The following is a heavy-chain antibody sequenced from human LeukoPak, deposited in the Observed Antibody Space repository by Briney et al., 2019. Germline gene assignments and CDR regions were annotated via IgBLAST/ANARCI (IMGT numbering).Heavy chain of an antibody. CDR3: ATTTIRLGY. CDR2: IYYSGTT. V-gene: IGHV4-39*07. Sequence: SETLSLTCTVSGGSISSSSRYWGWIRQPPGKGLEWIGSIYYSGTTYYSPSLKSRVTISVDTSKNQFSLKLSSVTAADTAVYYCATTTIRLGYWGQGTLVIVSS. D-gene: IGHD1-26*01. CDR1: GGSISSSSRY. J-gene: IGHJ4*02.